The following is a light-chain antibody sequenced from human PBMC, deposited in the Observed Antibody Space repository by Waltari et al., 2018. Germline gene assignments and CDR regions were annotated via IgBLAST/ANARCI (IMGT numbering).Light chain of an antibody. Sequence: DIVLTQSQAILSLSPGERASLSCRASQSVTNYLAWYQQKPGQAPRLLIYDTSNRATDIPARFSGSGFGTDFTLTISSLEPEDFAVYYCQQRRDWPLTFGGGTKVEIK. J-gene: IGKJ4*01. CDR2: DTS. CDR1: QSVTNY. CDR3: QQRRDWPLT. V-gene: IGKV3-11*01.